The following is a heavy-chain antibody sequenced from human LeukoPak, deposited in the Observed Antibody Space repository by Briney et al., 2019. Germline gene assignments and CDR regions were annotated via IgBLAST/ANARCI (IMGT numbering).Heavy chain of an antibody. V-gene: IGHV1-46*01. J-gene: IGHJ4*02. CDR1: GYTSTSYY. CDR2: INPSGGST. CDR3: AREALVDTAMGLYYFDY. D-gene: IGHD5-18*01. Sequence: ASVKVSGKASGYTSTSYYMHWVRQAPGQGLEWMGIINPSGGSTSYAQKFQGRVTMTRDMSTRTVYMELSSLRSEDTAVYYCAREALVDTAMGLYYFDYWGQGTLVTVSS.